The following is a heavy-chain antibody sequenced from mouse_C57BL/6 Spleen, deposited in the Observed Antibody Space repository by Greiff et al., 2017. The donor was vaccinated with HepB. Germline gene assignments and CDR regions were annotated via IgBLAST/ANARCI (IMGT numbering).Heavy chain of an antibody. D-gene: IGHD1-3*01. Sequence: QVQLQQSGPELVKPGASVKISCKASGYAFSSSWMNWVKQRPGKGLEWIGRIYPGDGDTNYNGKFKGKATLTADKSSSTAYMQLSSLTSEDSAVYFCARRNNYWFAYWGQGTLVTVSA. CDR3: ARRNNYWFAY. V-gene: IGHV1-82*01. CDR2: IYPGDGDT. J-gene: IGHJ3*01. CDR1: GYAFSSSW.